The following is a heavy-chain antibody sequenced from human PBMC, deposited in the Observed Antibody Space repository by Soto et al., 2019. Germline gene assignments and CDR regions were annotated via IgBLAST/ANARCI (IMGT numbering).Heavy chain of an antibody. D-gene: IGHD1-26*01. V-gene: IGHV3-23*01. CDR2: ISGSGGST. CDR1: GFTFSSYA. CDR3: AKVLRWELLHANWVDP. Sequence: GGSLRLSCAASGFTFSSYAMSWVRQAPGKGLEWVSAISGSGGSTYYADSVKGRFTISRDNSKNTLYLQMNSLRAEDTAVYYIAKVLRWELLHANWVDPWGQGPLVPVRS. J-gene: IGHJ5*02.